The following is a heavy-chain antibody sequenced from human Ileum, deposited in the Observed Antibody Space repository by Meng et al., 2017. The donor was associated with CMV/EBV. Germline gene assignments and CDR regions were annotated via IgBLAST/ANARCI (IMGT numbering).Heavy chain of an antibody. CDR2: ISWDGGSI. CDR3: AKDKIVRSRYGFFDY. Sequence: SGCTVYDYNMLWVSQAPGEVLEWVYLISWDGGSIHYADSVKGRFTVSRDNSKNSLYLQMNSLRTEDTAFYYCAKDKIVRSRYGFFDYWGQGTLVTVSS. CDR1: GCTVYDYN. V-gene: IGHV3-43*01. J-gene: IGHJ4*02. D-gene: IGHD6-13*01.